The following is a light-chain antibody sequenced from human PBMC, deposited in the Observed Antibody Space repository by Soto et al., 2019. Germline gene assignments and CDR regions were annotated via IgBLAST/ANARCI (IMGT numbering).Light chain of an antibody. J-gene: IGKJ5*01. CDR3: QHYYGTSPIT. V-gene: IGKV3-15*01. Sequence: EIVMTQSPATLSVSPGERATLSSRASQSVSSNLAWYQQKPGQAPRLLIYGASTRATGIPARFSGSGSGTEFTLTISSLQSEDFALYYCQHYYGTSPITFGQGTRLEIK. CDR2: GAS. CDR1: QSVSSN.